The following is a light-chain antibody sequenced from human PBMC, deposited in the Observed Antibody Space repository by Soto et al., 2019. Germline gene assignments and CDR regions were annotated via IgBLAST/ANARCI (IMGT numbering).Light chain of an antibody. Sequence: EILMTQSPATVSVSPGERVTLSCRASQSVGSSLAWYQQKPGQAPRLLIHGASTRATNIPARFSGSGSGTEFTLTISSLQSEDFAVYYCQQYNNWPPGITFGQGTRLDI. J-gene: IGKJ5*01. CDR1: QSVGSS. CDR2: GAS. CDR3: QQYNNWPPGIT. V-gene: IGKV3-15*01.